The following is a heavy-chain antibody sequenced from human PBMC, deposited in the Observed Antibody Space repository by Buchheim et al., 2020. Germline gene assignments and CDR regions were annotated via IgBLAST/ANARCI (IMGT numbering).Heavy chain of an antibody. CDR2: INHSGST. Sequence: QVQLQQWGAGLLKPSETLSLTCAVYGGSFSGYYWSWIRQPPGKGLEWIGEINHSGSTNYNPSLKSRVTISVDTSKNQFSLKLSSVTAADTAVYYCARVTIFGVARDYFDYWGQGTL. CDR1: GGSFSGYY. CDR3: ARVTIFGVARDYFDY. D-gene: IGHD3-3*01. V-gene: IGHV4-34*01. J-gene: IGHJ4*02.